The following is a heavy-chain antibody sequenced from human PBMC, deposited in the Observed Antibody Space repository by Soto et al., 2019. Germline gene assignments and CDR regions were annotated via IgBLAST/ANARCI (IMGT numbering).Heavy chain of an antibody. CDR2: INPNSGGT. Sequence: ASVKVSCTASGYTFTGYYMHWVRQAPGQGIEWMGWINPNSGGTNYAQKFQGWVTMTRDTSISTAYMELSRLRSDDTAVYYCARADLVVVPAAMPYDAFDIWGQGTMVTVSS. V-gene: IGHV1-2*04. D-gene: IGHD2-2*01. CDR3: ARADLVVVPAAMPYDAFDI. J-gene: IGHJ3*02. CDR1: GYTFTGYY.